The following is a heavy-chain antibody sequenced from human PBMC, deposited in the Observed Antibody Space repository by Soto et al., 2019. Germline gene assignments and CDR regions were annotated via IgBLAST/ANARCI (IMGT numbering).Heavy chain of an antibody. CDR3: VRQRTTVITQAYFDY. CDR2: VYYRGRS. J-gene: IGHJ4*02. Sequence: PSETLSLTCTVSGGSVTNSSYYWGWIRQSPGKGLEWIGSVYYRGRSYSKSSAKSRVTISVDTSKNKFSLNLNSVTASDTAVYFCVRQRTTVITQAYFDYWGPAALVTVSS. CDR1: GGSVTNSSYY. V-gene: IGHV4-39*01. D-gene: IGHD4-4*01.